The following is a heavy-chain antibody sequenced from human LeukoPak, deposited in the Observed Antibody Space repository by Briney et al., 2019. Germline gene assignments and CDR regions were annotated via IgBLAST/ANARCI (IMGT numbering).Heavy chain of an antibody. J-gene: IGHJ4*02. CDR1: GGSISSYY. CDR2: IYYSGST. V-gene: IGHV4-59*08. CDR3: ARRPVSGALGGYYFDY. Sequence: SETLSLTCTVSGGSISSYYWSWIRQPPGKGLEWIGYIYYSGSTNYNPSLKSRVPISVDTSKNQFSLKLSSVTAADTAVYYCARRPVSGALGGYYFDYWGQGTLVTVSS. D-gene: IGHD7-27*01.